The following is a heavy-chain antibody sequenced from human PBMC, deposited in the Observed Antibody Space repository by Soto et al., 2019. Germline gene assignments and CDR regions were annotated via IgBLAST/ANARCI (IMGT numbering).Heavy chain of an antibody. CDR1: GYTLTELS. J-gene: IGHJ5*02. Sequence: ASVKVSCKVSGYTLTELSMHWVRQAPGKGLEWMGGFDPEDGETIYAQKFQGRVTMTEDTSTDTAYMELSSLRSEDTAVYYCATVPIVVVVAATRSRWFDPWGQGTLVTVSS. CDR2: FDPEDGET. V-gene: IGHV1-24*01. D-gene: IGHD2-15*01. CDR3: ATVPIVVVVAATRSRWFDP.